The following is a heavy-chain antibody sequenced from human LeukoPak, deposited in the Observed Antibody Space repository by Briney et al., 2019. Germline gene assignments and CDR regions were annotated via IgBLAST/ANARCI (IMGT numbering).Heavy chain of an antibody. CDR2: IYTSGST. CDR1: GGSISSYY. Sequence: SETLSLTCTVSGGSISSYYWSWLRQPAGKGLEWIGRIYTSGSTNYNPSLKSRVTMSVDTSKNQFSLKLSSVTAADTAVYYCARARRASGYDYGYGFDFWGQGTLVTVSS. V-gene: IGHV4-4*07. CDR3: ARARRASGYDYGYGFDF. D-gene: IGHD5-12*01. J-gene: IGHJ4*02.